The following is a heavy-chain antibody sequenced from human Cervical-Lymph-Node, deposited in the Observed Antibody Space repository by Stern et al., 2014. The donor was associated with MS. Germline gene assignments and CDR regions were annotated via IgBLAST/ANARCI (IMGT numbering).Heavy chain of an antibody. CDR1: GYTFTAFF. CDR2: LDPNSDEP. D-gene: IGHD3-22*01. Sequence: QVQLVQSGTKMQKPGASVKVSCKASGYTFTAFFIHWVRHVPGQGLEWMGRLDPNSDEPTYAQKFQDRVTLTRDTSIGTAYLELSRLTSADTAVYYCAREATLIVVGIDYWGQGTQVTVSS. J-gene: IGHJ4*02. CDR3: AREATLIVVGIDY. V-gene: IGHV1-2*06.